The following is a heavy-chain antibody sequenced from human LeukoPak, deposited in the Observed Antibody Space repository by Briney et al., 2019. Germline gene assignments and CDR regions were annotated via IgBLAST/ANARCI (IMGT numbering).Heavy chain of an antibody. CDR3: ARDQKSIVGAWGLDY. CDR2: IIPIFGTA. Sequence: SVKVSCKASGGTFSSYAISWVRQAPGQGLEWMGGIIPIFGTANYAQKFQGRVTITADKSTSTAHMELSSLRSEDTAVYYCARDQKSIVGAWGLDYWGQGTLVTVSS. V-gene: IGHV1-69*06. D-gene: IGHD1-26*01. CDR1: GGTFSSYA. J-gene: IGHJ4*02.